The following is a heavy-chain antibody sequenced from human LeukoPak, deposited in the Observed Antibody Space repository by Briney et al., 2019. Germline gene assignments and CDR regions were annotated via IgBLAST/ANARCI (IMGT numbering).Heavy chain of an antibody. CDR2: FHTAVDT. J-gene: IGHJ6*02. D-gene: IGHD2-2*01. CDR1: GFTFTNYD. V-gene: IGHV3-13*01. Sequence: GGSLRLSCAASGFTFTNYDMHCVRQATRKGLEWVSAFHTAVDTHYSGSVKGRFATSRENAKNSFYLQMNNLRAGDTAVYYCARGSCSSSSCYERLNGLDVWGQGTPVTVSS. CDR3: ARGSCSSSSCYERLNGLDV.